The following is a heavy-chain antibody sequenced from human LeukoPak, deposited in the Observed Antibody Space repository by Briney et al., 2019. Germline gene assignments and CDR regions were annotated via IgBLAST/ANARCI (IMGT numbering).Heavy chain of an antibody. Sequence: ASVKVSCKVSGYTLTELSMHWVRQAPGKGLEWMGGFDPEDGETIYAQKFQGRVTMTEDTSTDTAYMELSSLRSEDTAVYYCSGSYLARIYYYYGMDVWGQGTTVTVSS. V-gene: IGHV1-24*01. J-gene: IGHJ6*02. D-gene: IGHD3-10*01. CDR1: GYTLTELS. CDR2: FDPEDGET. CDR3: SGSYLARIYYYYGMDV.